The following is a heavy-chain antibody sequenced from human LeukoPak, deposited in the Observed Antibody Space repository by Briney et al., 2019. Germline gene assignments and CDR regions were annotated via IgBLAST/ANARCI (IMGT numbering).Heavy chain of an antibody. CDR3: ARGPDYGDYSD. D-gene: IGHD4-17*01. CDR2: FDPEDGET. J-gene: IGHJ4*02. Sequence: ASVKVSCKVSGYTLTELSMHWVRQAPGKGLEWMGGFDPEDGETIYAQKLQGRVTMTTDTSTSTAYMELRSLRSDDTAVYYCARGPDYGDYSDWGQGTLVTVSS. CDR1: GYTLTELS. V-gene: IGHV1-24*01.